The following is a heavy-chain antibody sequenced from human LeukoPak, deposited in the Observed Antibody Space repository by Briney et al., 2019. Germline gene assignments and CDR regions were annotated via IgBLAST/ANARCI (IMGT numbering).Heavy chain of an antibody. CDR3: AKIGRQTRRYYFDY. V-gene: IGHV1-18*01. Sequence: ASVRVSCEASGYTFTSYGISWVRQAPGQGLEWMGWISAYNGNTNYAQKLQGRVTMTTDTSTSTAYMELRSLRSDDTAVYYRAKIGRQTRRYYFDYWGQGTLVTVSS. J-gene: IGHJ4*02. CDR1: GYTFTSYG. D-gene: IGHD1-1*01. CDR2: ISAYNGNT.